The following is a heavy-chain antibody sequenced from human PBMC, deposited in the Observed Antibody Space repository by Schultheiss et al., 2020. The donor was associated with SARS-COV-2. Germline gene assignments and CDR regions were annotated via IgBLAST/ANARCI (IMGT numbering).Heavy chain of an antibody. D-gene: IGHD2-2*01. CDR1: GYTFTSYG. CDR3: AREDIVVVPAAKTPYYYYGMDV. CDR2: ISAYNGNT. Sequence: ASVKVSCKASGYTFTSYGISWVRQAPGQGLEWMGWISAYNGNTNYAQKFQGWVTMTRDTSISTAYMELSRLRSDDTAVYYCAREDIVVVPAAKTPYYYYGMDVWGQGTTVTVSS. V-gene: IGHV1-18*01. J-gene: IGHJ6*02.